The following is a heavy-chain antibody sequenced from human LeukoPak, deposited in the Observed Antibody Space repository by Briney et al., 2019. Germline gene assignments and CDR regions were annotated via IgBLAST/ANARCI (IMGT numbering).Heavy chain of an antibody. CDR2: IYPGDYDT. Sequence: GESLEISCKGSGYSFTSYWSGWVRQMPGKGLEWMGMIYPGDYDTRYSPSFQGQVTISADKSISTAYLQWSSLKASDTAMYYCARQRAWFGELSSSWFDPWGQGTLVTVSS. J-gene: IGHJ5*02. D-gene: IGHD3-10*01. V-gene: IGHV5-51*01. CDR1: GYSFTSYW. CDR3: ARQRAWFGELSSSWFDP.